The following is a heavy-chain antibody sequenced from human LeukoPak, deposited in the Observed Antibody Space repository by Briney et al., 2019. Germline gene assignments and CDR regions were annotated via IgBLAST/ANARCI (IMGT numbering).Heavy chain of an antibody. V-gene: IGHV4-39*02. CDR3: ARKRDSYASNGYYFDAFDI. J-gene: IGHJ3*02. CDR1: GGSITSGSYY. CDR2: VSDSGTT. Sequence: SETLSLTCTVSGGSITSGSYYWAWIRQPPGKGLEWIATVSDSGTTYYSPSLKSRVIISEDTSKNLFSLKVTSVTAADTAVYYCARKRDSYASNGYYFDAFDIWRHGTMITVSS. D-gene: IGHD3-22*01.